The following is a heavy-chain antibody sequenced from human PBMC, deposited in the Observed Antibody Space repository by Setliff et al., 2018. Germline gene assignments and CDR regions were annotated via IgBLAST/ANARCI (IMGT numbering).Heavy chain of an antibody. V-gene: IGHV4-34*01. CDR1: GGSFSTYY. Sequence: SETLSLTCAVYGGSFSTYYWIWIRQPPGKGLEWIGEINHSGSTNYNPSLKSRVTISVDTSKNQFSLKLSSVTAADTAVYYCARGKLLWFGELRAQYYFDYWGQGTLVTVSS. D-gene: IGHD3-10*01. CDR2: INHSGST. CDR3: ARGKLLWFGELRAQYYFDY. J-gene: IGHJ4*02.